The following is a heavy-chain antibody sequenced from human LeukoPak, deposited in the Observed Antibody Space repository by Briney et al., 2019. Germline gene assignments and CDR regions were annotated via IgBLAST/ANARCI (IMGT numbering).Heavy chain of an antibody. V-gene: IGHV4-59*08. D-gene: IGHD4-11*01. CDR3: ARQLYSNLIDY. J-gene: IGHJ4*02. Sequence: PSETLSLTCTVSGGSISSYYWSWIRQPPGKGLEWIGYIYYSGSTNYNPSLKSRVTISVDTSKNQFSLKLSSVTAADTAVYYCARQLYSNLIDYWGQGTLVTVSS. CDR1: GGSISSYY. CDR2: IYYSGST.